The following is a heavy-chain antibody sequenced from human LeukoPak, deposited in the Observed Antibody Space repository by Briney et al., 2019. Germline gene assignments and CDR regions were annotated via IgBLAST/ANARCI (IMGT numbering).Heavy chain of an antibody. CDR3: AAQDVNWFDP. CDR1: GGSISSGGYY. D-gene: IGHD2-15*01. CDR2: INYSGST. Sequence: SETLSLTCTVSGGSISSGGYYWSWIRQHPGKGLEWIGYINYSGSTYYNPSLKSRVTISVDTSKNQFSLKLSSVTAADTAVYYCAAQDVNWFDPWGQGTLVTVSS. V-gene: IGHV4-31*03. J-gene: IGHJ5*02.